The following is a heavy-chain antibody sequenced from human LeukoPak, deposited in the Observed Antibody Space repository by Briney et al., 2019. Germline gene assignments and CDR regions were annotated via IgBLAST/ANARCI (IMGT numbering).Heavy chain of an antibody. CDR1: GFTFSSPG. CDR3: ATFYGSGKGGAFDI. V-gene: IGHV3-23*01. CDR2: ISGAGDST. Sequence: GGSLRLSCAASGFTFSSPGMSWVRQTPAKGLEWVSGISGAGDSTYYADSVKGRFTISRDNSKNTLYLQMNSLRAEDTAVYYCATFYGSGKGGAFDIWGQGTMVTVSS. D-gene: IGHD3-10*01. J-gene: IGHJ3*02.